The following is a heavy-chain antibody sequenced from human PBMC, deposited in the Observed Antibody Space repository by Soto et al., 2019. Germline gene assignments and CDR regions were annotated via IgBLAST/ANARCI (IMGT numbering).Heavy chain of an antibody. CDR1: GGSISSGGYY. V-gene: IGHV4-31*03. CDR2: IYYSGST. D-gene: IGHD4-17*01. Sequence: PSETLSLTCTVSGGSISSGGYYWSWIRQHPGKGLEWIGYIYYSGSTYYNPSLKSRVTISVDTSKNQFSLKLSSVTAADTAVYYCARDPDYGERGALFDYWGQGTLVTV. CDR3: ARDPDYGERGALFDY. J-gene: IGHJ4*02.